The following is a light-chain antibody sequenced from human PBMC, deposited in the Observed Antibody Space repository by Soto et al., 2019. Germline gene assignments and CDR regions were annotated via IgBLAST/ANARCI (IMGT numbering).Light chain of an antibody. Sequence: DIQMTQSPSSLSASVGDRVTITCRASQSISSYLNWYQYKPGKAPKVLIYGASTLQSGVPSRFSGSGSGTDFTLTISSLQPEDFATYYCQQSYSTPPITFGQGTKVDIK. CDR2: GAS. V-gene: IGKV1-39*01. CDR3: QQSYSTPPIT. J-gene: IGKJ1*01. CDR1: QSISSY.